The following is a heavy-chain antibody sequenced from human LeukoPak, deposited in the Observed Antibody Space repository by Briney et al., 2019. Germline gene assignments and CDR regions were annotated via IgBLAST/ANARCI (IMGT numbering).Heavy chain of an antibody. Sequence: SETLSLTCTVSGGSISSYYWNWIRQLAGKGLEWIGRIYTSGSTSYNPSLKSRVTMSVDTSKNQFSLKLSSVTAADTAVYYCARDYSAGRGYYDYWGQGTLVTVSS. CDR3: ARDYSAGRGYYDY. J-gene: IGHJ4*02. V-gene: IGHV4-4*07. CDR2: IYTSGST. D-gene: IGHD3-22*01. CDR1: GGSISSYY.